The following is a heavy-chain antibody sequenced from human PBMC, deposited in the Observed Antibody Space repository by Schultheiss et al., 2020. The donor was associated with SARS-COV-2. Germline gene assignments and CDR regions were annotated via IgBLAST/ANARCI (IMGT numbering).Heavy chain of an antibody. CDR1: GYTFTSYG. CDR2: INAGNGNT. Sequence: ASVKVSCKASGYTFTSYGISWVRQAPGQRLEWMGWINAGNGNTKYSQKFQGRVTVTRDTSASTAYMELSSLRSEDTAVYYCASALTYYYDSSGYFTWFDPWGQGTLVTVSS. J-gene: IGHJ5*02. D-gene: IGHD3-22*01. CDR3: ASALTYYYDSSGYFTWFDP. V-gene: IGHV1-3*01.